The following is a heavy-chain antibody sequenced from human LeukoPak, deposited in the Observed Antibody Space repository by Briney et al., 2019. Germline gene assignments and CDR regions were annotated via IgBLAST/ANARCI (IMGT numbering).Heavy chain of an antibody. CDR2: THHSGST. D-gene: IGHD4-11*01. J-gene: IGHJ4*02. V-gene: IGHV4-4*02. Sequence: PSGTLSLTCAVSGDSISSSNWWNWVRQPPGKGLEWIGETHHSGSTHYNPSLKSGVTISVDTSKNQFYLKLSSVTAADTAVYYCARGLTTWGQGTLVTVSS. CDR3: ARGLTT. CDR1: GDSISSSNW.